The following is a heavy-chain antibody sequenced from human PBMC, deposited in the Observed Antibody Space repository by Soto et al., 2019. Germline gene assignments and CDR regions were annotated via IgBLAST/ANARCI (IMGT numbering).Heavy chain of an antibody. CDR3: ARDPYYYDSSGYKRKPKYYGMDV. J-gene: IGHJ6*02. Sequence: GASVKVSCKASGGTFSSYAISWVRQAPGQGLEWMGGIIPIFGTANYAQKFQGRVTITADESTSTAYMELSSLRSEDTAVYYCARDPYYYDSSGYKRKPKYYGMDVWGQGTTVTVSS. V-gene: IGHV1-69*13. D-gene: IGHD3-22*01. CDR1: GGTFSSYA. CDR2: IIPIFGTA.